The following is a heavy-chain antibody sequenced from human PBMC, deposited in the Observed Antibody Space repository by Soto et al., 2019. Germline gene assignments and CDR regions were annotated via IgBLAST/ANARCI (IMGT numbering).Heavy chain of an antibody. CDR3: ASSYYYDSSGYYSI. Sequence: ETLSLTCTVSGGSISSSSYYWGWIRQPPGKGLEWIGSIYYSGSTYYNPSLKSRVTISVDTSKNQFSLKLSSVTAADTAVYYCASSYYYDSSGYYSIWGQGTLVTVSS. J-gene: IGHJ4*02. D-gene: IGHD3-22*01. CDR1: GGSISSSSYY. CDR2: IYYSGST. V-gene: IGHV4-39*01.